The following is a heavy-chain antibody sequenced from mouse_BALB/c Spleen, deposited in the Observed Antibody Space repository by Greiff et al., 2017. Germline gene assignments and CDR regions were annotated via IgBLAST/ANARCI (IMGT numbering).Heavy chain of an antibody. CDR1: GYTFTDYN. V-gene: IGHV1S29*02. Sequence: DVQLQESGPELVKPGASVKISCKASGYTFTDYNMHWVKQSHGKSLEWIGYIYPYNGGTGYNQKFKSKATLTVDNSSSTAYMELRSLTSEDSAVYYCAREGSGGAMDYWGQGTSVTVSS. CDR2: IYPYNGGT. J-gene: IGHJ4*01. CDR3: AREGSGGAMDY.